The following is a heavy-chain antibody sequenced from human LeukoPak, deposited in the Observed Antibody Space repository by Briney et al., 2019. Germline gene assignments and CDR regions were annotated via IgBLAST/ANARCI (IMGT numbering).Heavy chain of an antibody. D-gene: IGHD2-2*01. J-gene: IGHJ4*02. CDR3: AKDLLSDIVVVPAATADY. CDR1: GFTFSSYG. Sequence: GGSLRLSCAASGFTFSSYGMHWVRQAPGKGLEWVAFIRYDGSNKYYADSVKGRFTISRDNSKNTLYLQMNSLRAEDTAVYYCAKDLLSDIVVVPAATADYWGQGTLVTVSS. CDR2: IRYDGSNK. V-gene: IGHV3-30*02.